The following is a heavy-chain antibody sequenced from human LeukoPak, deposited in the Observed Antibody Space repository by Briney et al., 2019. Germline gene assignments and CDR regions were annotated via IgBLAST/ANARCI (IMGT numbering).Heavy chain of an antibody. CDR3: ARAVSRAGGAFDI. V-gene: IGHV1-2*06. Sequence: AASVKVSCKASGYTFTGYYMHWVRQAPGQGLEWMRRINPNSGGTNYAQKFQGRVTMTRDTSISTAYMELSRLRSDDTAVYYCARAVSRAGGAFDIWGQGTMVTVSS. J-gene: IGHJ3*02. D-gene: IGHD2/OR15-2a*01. CDR1: GYTFTGYY. CDR2: INPNSGGT.